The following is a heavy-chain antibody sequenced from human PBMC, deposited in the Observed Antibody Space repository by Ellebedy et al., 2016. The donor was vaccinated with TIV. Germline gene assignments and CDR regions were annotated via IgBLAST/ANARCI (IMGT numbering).Heavy chain of an antibody. D-gene: IGHD3-16*02. CDR1: GYPFNSHS. J-gene: IGHJ4*02. V-gene: IGHV1-18*01. Sequence: ASVKVSXXASGYPFNSHSISWVRQAPGQGLEWLGWISTYNGNTNYTQKVQGRVSLTTDTSTSTAYMELRNLRSDDTAVYYCGRDSLGYTSLTDYWGQGTLVIVSS. CDR2: ISTYNGNT. CDR3: GRDSLGYTSLTDY.